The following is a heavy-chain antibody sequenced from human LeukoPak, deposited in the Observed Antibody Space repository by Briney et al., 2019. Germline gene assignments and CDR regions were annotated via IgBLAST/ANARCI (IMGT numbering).Heavy chain of an antibody. CDR2: VYYSGSG. V-gene: IGHV4-4*02. CDR1: GGSISRSNW. Sequence: SGTLSLTCAVSGGSISRSNWWSWVRQPPGKGLEWIGEVYYSGSGNYNVSFKSRVTISVDKSKNQFSLKLTSVTAADTAVYYCARYAERKYGMDVWGQGTTVIVSS. CDR3: ARYAERKYGMDV. J-gene: IGHJ6*02.